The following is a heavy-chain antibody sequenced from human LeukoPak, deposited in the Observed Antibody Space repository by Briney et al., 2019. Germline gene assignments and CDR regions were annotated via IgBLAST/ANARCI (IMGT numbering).Heavy chain of an antibody. CDR1: GGSFSGYY. CDR3: ARRAVVPATYPNDAFDI. CDR2: INHSGST. J-gene: IGHJ3*02. D-gene: IGHD2-2*01. Sequence: SETLSLTCAVYGGSFSGYYWSWIRQTPGEGLEWIGEINHSGSTNYNPSLKSRVTISVDTSKNQFSLKLSSVTAADTAVYYCARRAVVPATYPNDAFDIWGQGTMVTVSS. V-gene: IGHV4-34*01.